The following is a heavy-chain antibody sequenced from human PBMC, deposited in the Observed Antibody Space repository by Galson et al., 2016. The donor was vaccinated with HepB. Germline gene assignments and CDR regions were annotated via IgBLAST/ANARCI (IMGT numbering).Heavy chain of an antibody. CDR2: ISYDGSNK. Sequence: SLRLSCAASRFTFSSYGMHWVRQAPGKGLEWVAVISYDGSNKYYADSVKGRFTISRDNSKNTLFLQMKSLRDKDTAVYYCARGFWFGLGRKYGMDVWGQGTTVTVSS. CDR1: RFTFSSYG. V-gene: IGHV3-30*03. J-gene: IGHJ6*02. CDR3: ARGFWFGLGRKYGMDV. D-gene: IGHD3-10*01.